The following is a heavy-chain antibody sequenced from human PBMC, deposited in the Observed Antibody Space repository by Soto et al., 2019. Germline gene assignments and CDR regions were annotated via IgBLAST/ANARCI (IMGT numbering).Heavy chain of an antibody. V-gene: IGHV1-2*02. CDR3: ASGYCSGGSCYSPRANNWFDP. CDR2: INPNSGGT. Sequence: GASVKVSCKASGYTFTGYYMHWVRQAPGQGLEWMGWINPNSGGTNYAQKFQGRVTMTRDTSISTAYMELSRLRSDDTAVYYCASGYCSGGSCYSPRANNWFDPWGQGTLVTVSS. J-gene: IGHJ5*02. D-gene: IGHD2-15*01. CDR1: GYTFTGYY.